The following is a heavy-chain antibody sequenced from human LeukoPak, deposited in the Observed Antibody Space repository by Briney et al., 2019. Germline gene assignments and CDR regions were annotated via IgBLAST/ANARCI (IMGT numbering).Heavy chain of an antibody. V-gene: IGHV3-21*01. J-gene: IGHJ4*02. CDR2: ISSSSSYI. D-gene: IGHD7-27*01. CDR3: ARESNWGYYFDF. Sequence: HPGGSLRLSCAASGFTFSSYSMNWVRQAPGKGLEWVSSISSSSSYIYYADSVKGRYTISRDNAKNSLYLQMNSLRAGDTAVYYRARESNWGYYFDFWGQGTLVTVSS. CDR1: GFTFSSYS.